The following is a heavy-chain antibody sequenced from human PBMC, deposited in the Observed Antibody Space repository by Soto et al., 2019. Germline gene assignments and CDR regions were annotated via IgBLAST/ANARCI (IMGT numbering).Heavy chain of an antibody. J-gene: IGHJ5*02. Sequence: SETLSLTRTVSWGAINGYYWTWIKQHAGEGLWWIGRIYSSGSTKYNPPLQSRLTMALDTSKNQYSLRLTSVTASPTAVYYCARCQRFSDWFDPWGQGTLVTVS. CDR2: IYSSGST. D-gene: IGHD3-3*01. CDR1: WGAINGYY. V-gene: IGHV4-4*07. CDR3: ARCQRFSDWFDP.